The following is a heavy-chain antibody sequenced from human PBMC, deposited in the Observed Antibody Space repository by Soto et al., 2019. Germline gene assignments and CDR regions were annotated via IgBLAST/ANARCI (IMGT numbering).Heavy chain of an antibody. V-gene: IGHV3-30-3*01. D-gene: IGHD6-13*01. J-gene: IGHJ2*01. CDR2: ISYDGSNK. CDR3: ARDSKLGVNWYFDL. Sequence: QVQLVESGGGVVQPGRSLRLSCAASGFTFSSYAMHWVRQAPGKGLEWVAVISYDGSNKYYADSVKGRFTISRDNSKNTLYQQLNSLRAEDTAVYYCARDSKLGVNWYFDLWGRGTLVTVSS. CDR1: GFTFSSYA.